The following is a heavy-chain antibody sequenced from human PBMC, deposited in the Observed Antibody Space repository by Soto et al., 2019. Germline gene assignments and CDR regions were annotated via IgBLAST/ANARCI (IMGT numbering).Heavy chain of an antibody. V-gene: IGHV1-69*12. D-gene: IGHD3-10*01. CDR1: GGTFSSYA. CDR2: IIPIFGTA. Sequence: QVQLVQSGAEVKKPGSSVKVSCKASGGTFSSYAISWVRQAPGQGLEWMGGIIPIFGTADYAQKFQGRVTTTAADSTSTAYMALSSLRSEDTAVYSSASIRANTSSYGMDVWGQGTTVTVSS. CDR3: ASIRANTSSYGMDV. J-gene: IGHJ6*02.